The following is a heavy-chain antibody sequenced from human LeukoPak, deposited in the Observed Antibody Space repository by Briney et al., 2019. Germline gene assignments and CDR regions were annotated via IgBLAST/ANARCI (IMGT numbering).Heavy chain of an antibody. V-gene: IGHV3-49*03. CDR1: GFTFGDYL. D-gene: IGHD2-2*01. J-gene: IGHJ4*02. Sequence: GGSLRLSCTVSGFTFGDYLINWFRQAPGKGLEWVGFIRSKAYGGTTEYAASVKGRFTISRDDSKSIAHLQMNSLKTEDTAVYYCARVRLDCSSTRCLARYIDYWGLGTLVTVSS. CDR3: ARVRLDCSSTRCLARYIDY. CDR2: IRSKAYGGTT.